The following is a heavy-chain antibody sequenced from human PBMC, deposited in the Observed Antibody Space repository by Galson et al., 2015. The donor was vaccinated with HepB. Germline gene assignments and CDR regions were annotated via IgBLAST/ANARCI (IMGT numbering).Heavy chain of an antibody. CDR2: ISYDGSNK. V-gene: IGHV3-30*04. CDR3: AREPSSGAGSDAFDI. J-gene: IGHJ3*02. D-gene: IGHD3-22*01. CDR1: GFTFSSYA. Sequence: SLRLSCAASGFTFSSYAMHWVRQAPGKGLEWVAVISYDGSNKYYADSVKGRFTISRDNSKNTLYLQMNSLRAEDTAVYYCAREPSSGAGSDAFDIWGQGTMVTVSS.